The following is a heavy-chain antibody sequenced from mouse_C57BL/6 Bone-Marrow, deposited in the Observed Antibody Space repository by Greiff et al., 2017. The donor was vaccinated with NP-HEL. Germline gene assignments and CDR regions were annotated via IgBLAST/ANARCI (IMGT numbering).Heavy chain of an antibody. Sequence: QVQLQQSGAELARPGASVTMSCKASGYTFTSYTMHWVNPRPGQGLEWIGYINPSSGYTKYNQKFKDKATLTADKSSSTAYMQLSSLTSEDSAVYYCARPIYDGYYGFDYWGQGTTLTVSS. CDR1: GYTFTSYT. CDR3: ARPIYDGYYGFDY. V-gene: IGHV1-4*01. CDR2: INPSSGYT. D-gene: IGHD2-3*01. J-gene: IGHJ2*01.